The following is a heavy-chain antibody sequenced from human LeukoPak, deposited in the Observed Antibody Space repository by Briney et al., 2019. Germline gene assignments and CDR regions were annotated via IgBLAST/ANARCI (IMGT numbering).Heavy chain of an antibody. CDR2: ISGSGAGT. J-gene: IGHJ6*03. CDR3: ATYYYDSSGYYPYYSYYMDV. V-gene: IGHV3-23*01. Sequence: PGGSLRLSCAAPGYTFRSNAMSWVRQAPGKGLEWVSAISGSGAGTYYADSVKGRFTISRDNSENTLYLQMNSLRGEDTAVYYCATYYYDSSGYYPYYSYYMDVWGKGTTVIVSS. D-gene: IGHD3-22*01. CDR1: GYTFRSNA.